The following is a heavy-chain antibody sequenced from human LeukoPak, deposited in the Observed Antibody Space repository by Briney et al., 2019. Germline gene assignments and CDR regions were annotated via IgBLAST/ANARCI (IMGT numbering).Heavy chain of an antibody. CDR2: ISYDGSNK. V-gene: IGHV3-30*04. D-gene: IGHD4-17*01. Sequence: GRSLRLSCAASGFTFSSYAMHWVRQAPGKGLEWVAVISYDGSNKYYADSVKGRFTISRDNSKNTLYLQMNSLRAEDTAVYYCARDEEGDDYDDFFSYWGQGTLVTVPS. CDR3: ARDEEGDDYDDFFSY. J-gene: IGHJ4*02. CDR1: GFTFSSYA.